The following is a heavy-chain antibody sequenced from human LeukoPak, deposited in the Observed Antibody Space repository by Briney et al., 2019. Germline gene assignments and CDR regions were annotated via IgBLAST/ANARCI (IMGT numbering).Heavy chain of an antibody. CDR1: GFTFSSYS. D-gene: IGHD3-16*02. V-gene: IGHV3-48*04. CDR2: ISSSSSTI. J-gene: IGHJ5*02. Sequence: GGSLRLSCAASGFTFSSYSMNWVRQAPGKGLEWVSYISSSSSTIYYADSVEGLFTISRNNAKNTLYLQMSRLRAEDTAVYYGAKDKRGSYRAFDPWGQGTLVTVSS. CDR3: AKDKRGSYRAFDP.